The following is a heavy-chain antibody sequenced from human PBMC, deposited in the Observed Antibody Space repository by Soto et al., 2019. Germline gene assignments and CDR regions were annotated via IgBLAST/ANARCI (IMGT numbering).Heavy chain of an antibody. CDR1: GFTFDDYT. CDR2: ISWDGGST. CDR3: AKDLALGFWSGNYYFDH. Sequence: GGSLRLSCAASGFTFDDYTMYCVRQVPGKGLEWVSLISWDGGSTYYADSVKGRFTISRDNSNNTLYLEMNSLRPEDTAVYYYAKDLALGFWSGNYYFDHCGQGTLVT. J-gene: IGHJ4*02. V-gene: IGHV3-43*01. D-gene: IGHD3-3*01.